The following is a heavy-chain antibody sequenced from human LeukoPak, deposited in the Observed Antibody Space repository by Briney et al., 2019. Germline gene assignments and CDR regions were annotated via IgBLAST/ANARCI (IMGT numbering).Heavy chain of an antibody. Sequence: SETLSLTCTVSGGSISSGGYYWSWIRQHPEKGLEWIGYIYYSGSTYYNPSLKSRVTISVDTSKNQFSLKLSSVTAADTAVYYCARAPSSDDAFDIWGQGTMVTVSS. J-gene: IGHJ3*02. CDR2: IYYSGST. CDR3: ARAPSSDDAFDI. D-gene: IGHD3-22*01. CDR1: GGSISSGGYY. V-gene: IGHV4-31*03.